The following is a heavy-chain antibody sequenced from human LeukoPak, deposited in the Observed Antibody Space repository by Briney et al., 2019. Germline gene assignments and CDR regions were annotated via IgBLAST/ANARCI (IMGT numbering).Heavy chain of an antibody. CDR3: ARDVLSYGDSGVDY. Sequence: GGSLRLSCAASGFTFSSYTMTWVRQAPGKGLEWVSYISGSSTTIYYADSVKGRFAISRDNAKNSLYLQMNSLRDEDTAVYYCARDVLSYGDSGVDYWGQGTLVTVSS. CDR1: GFTFSSYT. V-gene: IGHV3-48*02. J-gene: IGHJ4*02. CDR2: ISGSSTTI. D-gene: IGHD2-2*01.